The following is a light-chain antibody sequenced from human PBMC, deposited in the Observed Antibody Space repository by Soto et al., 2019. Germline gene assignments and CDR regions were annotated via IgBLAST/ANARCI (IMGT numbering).Light chain of an antibody. Sequence: QSALTQPRSVSGSPGXXXXISCTGTSSDVGGYNYVSWYQQHPGKAPKLMIYDVSKRPSGVPDRFSGSKSGNTASLTISGLQAEDEADYYCCSYAGSYTGVFGGGTKLTVL. CDR3: CSYAGSYTGV. V-gene: IGLV2-11*01. CDR1: SSDVGGYNY. CDR2: DVS. J-gene: IGLJ2*01.